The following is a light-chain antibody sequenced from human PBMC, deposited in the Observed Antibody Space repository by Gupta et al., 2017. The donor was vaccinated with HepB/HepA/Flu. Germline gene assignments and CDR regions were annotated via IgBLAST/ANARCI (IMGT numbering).Light chain of an antibody. CDR2: DVI. Sequence: QSALTQPASVSGSPGQSITISCTGTSSDVGAYKYVSWYQQHPGTAPKLMIYDVINRPSGVSNRFSGSKSGNTASVTISGLQEEDEADYYCSSYTTSSTQVFGGGTKLTVL. J-gene: IGLJ3*02. CDR1: SSDVGAYKY. V-gene: IGLV2-14*03. CDR3: SSYTTSSTQV.